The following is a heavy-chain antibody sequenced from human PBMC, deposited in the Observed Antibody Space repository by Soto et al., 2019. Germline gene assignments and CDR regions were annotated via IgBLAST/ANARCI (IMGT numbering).Heavy chain of an antibody. CDR2: ITYSGTT. Sequence: SETLSLTCTVSGGSISSSSNFWGWIRQPPGKGLEWIAIITYSGTTYYNPSLKSRVTISADTPNNQFSLSLSSVTAAETAIYYCARRNYPYYFDYWGQGILVTVSS. CDR3: ARRNYPYYFDY. J-gene: IGHJ4*02. CDR1: GGSISSSSNF. V-gene: IGHV4-39*01. D-gene: IGHD3-10*01.